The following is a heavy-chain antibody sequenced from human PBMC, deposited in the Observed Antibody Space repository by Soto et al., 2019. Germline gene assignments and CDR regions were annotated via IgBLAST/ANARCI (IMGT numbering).Heavy chain of an antibody. V-gene: IGHV3-33*01. J-gene: IGHJ4*02. CDR1: GFPFGRHG. Sequence: QVQLVESGGGVVQPGGSLRLSCAASGFPFGRHGMHWVRQAPGKGLEWVAVIGSDGRRASYADSVKGRFTISRDNGQNTLYLQMNRLRAEETAVYYCARDDDYGDNGLDYWGQGTLVTVSS. CDR2: IGSDGRRA. CDR3: ARDDDYGDNGLDY. D-gene: IGHD4-17*01.